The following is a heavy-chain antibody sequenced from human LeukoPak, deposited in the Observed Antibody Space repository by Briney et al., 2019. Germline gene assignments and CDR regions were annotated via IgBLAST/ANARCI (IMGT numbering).Heavy chain of an antibody. V-gene: IGHV3-7*01. Sequence: GGSLRLSSAASGFTFRNYWLSWVRQAPGKGLEWVANIKFDGIEKYYVDSVKGRFTVSRDNAKSSLYLQMNSLRPEDTAVYYCTCDLDRSNGLWGQGTMVTVSS. CDR3: TCDLDRSNGL. J-gene: IGHJ3*01. D-gene: IGHD2-8*01. CDR2: IKFDGIEK. CDR1: GFTFRNYW.